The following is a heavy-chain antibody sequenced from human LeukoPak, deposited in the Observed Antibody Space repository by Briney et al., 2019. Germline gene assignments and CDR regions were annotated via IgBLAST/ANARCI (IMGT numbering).Heavy chain of an antibody. CDR1: GGTFSSYA. V-gene: IGHV1-69*13. CDR3: ARVFWDYAYYYYMDV. J-gene: IGHJ6*03. D-gene: IGHD3-16*01. Sequence: SVKVSCKASGGTFSSYAISWVRQAPGQGLEWMGGIIPIFGTANYAQKFQGRVTITADESTSTAYMELSSLRSEDTAVYYCARVFWDYAYYYYMDVWAKGPRSPSP. CDR2: IIPIFGTA.